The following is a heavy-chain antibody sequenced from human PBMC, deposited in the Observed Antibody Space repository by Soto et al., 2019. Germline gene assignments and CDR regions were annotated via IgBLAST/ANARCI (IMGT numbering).Heavy chain of an antibody. Sequence: GESLKISCKGSGYSFTSYWIGWVRQMPGKGLDLMGIFYPGDSYIRYCPSFQGQVTISADKSISTAYLQWSSLKASGTAMYYCARRNYYDSSGYYLPRGMDVWGQGTTVTVSS. CDR1: GYSFTSYW. CDR3: ARRNYYDSSGYYLPRGMDV. CDR2: FYPGDSYI. D-gene: IGHD3-22*01. V-gene: IGHV5-51*01. J-gene: IGHJ6*02.